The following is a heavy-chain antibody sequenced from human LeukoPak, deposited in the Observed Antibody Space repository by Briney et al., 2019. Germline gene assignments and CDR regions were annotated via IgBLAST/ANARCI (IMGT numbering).Heavy chain of an antibody. Sequence: SVKVSCMASGGTFSSYAISWVRQAPGQGLEWMGRIIPIFGTANYAQKFQGRVTITTDESTSTAYMELSSLRSEDTAVYYCASGTYYDFWSGYPLDYWGQGTLVTVSS. CDR3: ASGTYYDFWSGYPLDY. V-gene: IGHV1-69*05. D-gene: IGHD3-3*01. J-gene: IGHJ4*02. CDR2: IIPIFGTA. CDR1: GGTFSSYA.